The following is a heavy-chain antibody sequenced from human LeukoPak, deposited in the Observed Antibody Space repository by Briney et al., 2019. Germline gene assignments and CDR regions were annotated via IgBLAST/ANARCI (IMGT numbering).Heavy chain of an antibody. J-gene: IGHJ4*02. V-gene: IGHV4-59*01. CDR1: GGSISTYY. Sequence: SETLSLTCTVSGGSISTYYWTWIRQPPGKGLEYIGYIYFSGSTNYNPSLKSRVTISVDASKNQFSLKLSSVTAADTAVYYCARDGGKGWLWFDYWGQGTLVTVSS. D-gene: IGHD3-9*01. CDR2: IYFSGST. CDR3: ARDGGKGWLWFDY.